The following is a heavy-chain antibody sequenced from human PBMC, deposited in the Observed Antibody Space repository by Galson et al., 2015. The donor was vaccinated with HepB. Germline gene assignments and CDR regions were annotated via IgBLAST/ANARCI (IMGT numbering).Heavy chain of an antibody. Sequence: SLRLSCAASGFTFSSHWMHWVRQAPGKGLVWVSRINDGGSSEFYADSAKGRFTISRDNTKNTLYLQMNSLRPEDTAVYYCARGPEASGRYYSGDHWGQGTLVTVSS. D-gene: IGHD3-10*01. J-gene: IGHJ4*02. CDR1: GFTFSSHW. CDR2: INDGGSSE. CDR3: ARGPEASGRYYSGDH. V-gene: IGHV3-74*01.